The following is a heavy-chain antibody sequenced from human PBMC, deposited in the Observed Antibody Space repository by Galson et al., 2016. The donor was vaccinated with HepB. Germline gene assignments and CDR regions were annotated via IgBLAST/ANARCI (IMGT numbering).Heavy chain of an antibody. CDR3: AGHLRGGYGMDV. CDR1: SGSITINTW. Sequence: SETLSLTCAVSSGSITINTWWSWVRQPPGKGLEWIGSIYYSGSTYYNPSLKSRVTISVDTSKNQFSLKLSSVTAADTAVYYCAGHLRGGYGMDVWGQGTTVTVSS. CDR2: IYYSGST. J-gene: IGHJ6*02. V-gene: IGHV4-39*01. D-gene: IGHD3-10*01.